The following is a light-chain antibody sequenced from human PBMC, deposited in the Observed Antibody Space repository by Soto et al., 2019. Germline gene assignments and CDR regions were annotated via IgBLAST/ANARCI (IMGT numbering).Light chain of an antibody. CDR2: GAS. J-gene: IGKJ4*01. Sequence: EIVLTQSPGTLSLSPGERATLSCRASQSVSSSYLAWYQQKPGQAPRLLIYGASSRATGIPDRFSGSGSGTDFTLTISRLEPEDCTVYYCQQYGCSPLTFGGGTKVEIK. V-gene: IGKV3-20*01. CDR1: QSVSSSY. CDR3: QQYGCSPLT.